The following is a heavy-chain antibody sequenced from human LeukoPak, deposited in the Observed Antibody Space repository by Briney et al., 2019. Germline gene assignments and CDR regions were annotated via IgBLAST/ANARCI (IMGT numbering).Heavy chain of an antibody. J-gene: IGHJ3*02. Sequence: GGSLRLSCAASGFTVSSNYMNWVRQAPGKGLEWVSDISSSGSYIDYADSVKGRFTISRDNAKNSLFLQMNSLRAEDTAVYYCARSLIADGAFDIWGQGTMVTVSS. CDR1: GFTVSSNY. CDR2: ISSSGSYI. CDR3: ARSLIADGAFDI. D-gene: IGHD2-21*01. V-gene: IGHV3-21*01.